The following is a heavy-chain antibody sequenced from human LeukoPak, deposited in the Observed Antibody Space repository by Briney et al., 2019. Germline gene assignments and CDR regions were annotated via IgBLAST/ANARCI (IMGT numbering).Heavy chain of an antibody. Sequence: SETLSLTCTFSSGSISIYFWTWIRQPAGEGLEWLGRVSTTGDTSYNPSLKSRVTISVDTSKNQFSLKLSSVTAADTAVYYCARPVEMATYYWYFDLWGRGTLVTVSS. CDR1: SGSISIYF. J-gene: IGHJ2*01. D-gene: IGHD5-24*01. CDR2: VSTTGDT. CDR3: ARPVEMATYYWYFDL. V-gene: IGHV4-4*07.